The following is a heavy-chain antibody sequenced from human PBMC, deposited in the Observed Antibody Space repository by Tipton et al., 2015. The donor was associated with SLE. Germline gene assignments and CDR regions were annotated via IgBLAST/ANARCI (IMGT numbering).Heavy chain of an antibody. D-gene: IGHD4-17*01. J-gene: IGHJ4*02. CDR3: ARDAGATVTPYYFDY. CDR1: GFTFSSYG. CDR2: IWYDGSNK. Sequence: SGFTFSSYGIHWVRQAPGKGLEWVAVIWYDGSNKYYADSVKGRFTISRDNAKNSLYLQMNSLRAEDTALYHCARDAGATVTPYYFDYWGQGTLVTVSS. V-gene: IGHV3-33*01.